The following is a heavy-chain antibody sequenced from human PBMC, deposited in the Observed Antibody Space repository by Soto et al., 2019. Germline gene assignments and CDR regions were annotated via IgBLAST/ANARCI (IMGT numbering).Heavy chain of an antibody. J-gene: IGHJ4*02. CDR1: GYTFTSYY. CDR2: INPSGGST. D-gene: IGHD2-2*01. CDR3: ARVPKIRYCSSTSCYGSNFDY. Sequence: GASVKVSCKASGYTFTSYYMHWVRQAPGQGLEWMGIINPSGGSTSYAQKFQGRVTMTRDTSTSTVYMELSSLRSEDTAVYYCARVPKIRYCSSTSCYGSNFDYWGQGTLVTVSS. V-gene: IGHV1-46*03.